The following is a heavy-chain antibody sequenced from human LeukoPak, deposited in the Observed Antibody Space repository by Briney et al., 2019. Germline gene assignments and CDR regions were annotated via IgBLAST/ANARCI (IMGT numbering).Heavy chain of an antibody. CDR3: ARELYSGSYQVDY. CDR2: ISSSSSYI. D-gene: IGHD1-26*01. J-gene: IGHJ4*02. Sequence: PGGSLRLSCAASGFTFSSYSMNWARQAPGKGLEWVSSISSSSSYIYYADSVKGRFTISRDNAKNSLYLQMNSLRAEDTAVYYCARELYSGSYQVDYWGQGTLVTVSS. V-gene: IGHV3-21*01. CDR1: GFTFSSYS.